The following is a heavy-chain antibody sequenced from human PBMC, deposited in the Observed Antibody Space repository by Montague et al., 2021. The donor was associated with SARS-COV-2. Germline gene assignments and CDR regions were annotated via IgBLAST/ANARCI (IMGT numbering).Heavy chain of an antibody. Sequence: TLSLTCTVSGGSIRSDGFYWNWLRQPAGKGLEWIGRIDASGTTNYKPSLKSRVIISLDRSKNQFSLKLSSVIAADTAVYYCARSAFRYFDRPGMDVWGQGTTVTVSS. V-gene: IGHV4-61*02. D-gene: IGHD3-9*01. CDR3: ARSAFRYFDRPGMDV. CDR1: GGSIRSDGFY. J-gene: IGHJ6*02. CDR2: IDASGTT.